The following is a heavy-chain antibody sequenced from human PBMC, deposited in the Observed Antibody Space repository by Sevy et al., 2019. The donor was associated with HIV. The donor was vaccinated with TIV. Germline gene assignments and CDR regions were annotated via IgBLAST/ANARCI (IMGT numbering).Heavy chain of an antibody. J-gene: IGHJ5*02. V-gene: IGHV4-61*02. CDR1: GGSISSGSYY. CDR3: ARGSSSSWYSGWFDP. Sequence: SETLSLTCTVSGGSISSGSYYWNWIRQPAGKGLEWIGRIYTSGSTNYNPSLKSRVTISVDTSKNQFSLKLSSVTAADTAVYYCARGSSSSWYSGWFDPWGQGTLVTVSS. CDR2: IYTSGST. D-gene: IGHD6-13*01.